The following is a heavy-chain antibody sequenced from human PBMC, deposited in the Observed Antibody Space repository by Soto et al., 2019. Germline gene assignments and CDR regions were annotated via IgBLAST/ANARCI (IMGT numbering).Heavy chain of an antibody. J-gene: IGHJ4*02. CDR3: ARKTSRLAAAGKLDY. Sequence: QVQLVQSGAEVKKPGASVKVSCKASGYTFTSYGISWVRQAPGQGLEWMGWISAYNGNTNYAQKRQGRVTMTTDTSTTTADIGLRGVRAADKAVYNCARKTSRLAAAGKLDYGGQGTLVTVSS. V-gene: IGHV1-18*01. CDR1: GYTFTSYG. CDR2: ISAYNGNT. D-gene: IGHD6-13*01.